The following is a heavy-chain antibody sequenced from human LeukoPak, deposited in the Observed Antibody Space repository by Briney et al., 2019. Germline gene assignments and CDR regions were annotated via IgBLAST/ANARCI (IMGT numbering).Heavy chain of an antibody. CDR1: GGTFSSYA. D-gene: IGHD3-22*01. J-gene: IGHJ4*02. Sequence: SVKVSCKASGGTFSSYAISWVRQAPGQGLEWMGRIIPILGIANYAQKFQARVTLTTDTSTSTAYMELWSLRSDDTALYYCARGGYYYYDSSGYYLIDNWGQGTLVTVSS. CDR3: ARGGYYYYDSSGYYLIDN. CDR2: IIPILGIA. V-gene: IGHV1-69*04.